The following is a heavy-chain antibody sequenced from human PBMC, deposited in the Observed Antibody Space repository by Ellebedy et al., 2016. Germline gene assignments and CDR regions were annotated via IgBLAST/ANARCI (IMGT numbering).Heavy chain of an antibody. Sequence: ASVKVSCKASGYTFSSYLVHWVRQAPGQGLEYMGIINPNGGSTRYAQRFQGRVTMTRDTSTSTVYMELSSLTPEDTAVYYCARDRGGLNWFDPWGQGTLVTVSS. V-gene: IGHV1-46*01. CDR2: INPNGGST. D-gene: IGHD3-16*01. J-gene: IGHJ5*02. CDR1: GYTFSSYL. CDR3: ARDRGGLNWFDP.